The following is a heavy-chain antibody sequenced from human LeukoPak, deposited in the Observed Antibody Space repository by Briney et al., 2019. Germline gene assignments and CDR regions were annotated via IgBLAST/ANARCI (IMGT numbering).Heavy chain of an antibody. CDR3: QRKGFDY. CDR2: ISYDGSKK. Sequence: PGGSLRLSCAASGFTFSSYAMHWVRQTPGKGLEWVAVISYDGSKKYYADSVKGRFTISRDNAKNSLYLQMNSLRAEDTAVYYCQRKGFDYWGQGTLVTVSS. J-gene: IGHJ4*02. V-gene: IGHV3-30*04. CDR1: GFTFSSYA.